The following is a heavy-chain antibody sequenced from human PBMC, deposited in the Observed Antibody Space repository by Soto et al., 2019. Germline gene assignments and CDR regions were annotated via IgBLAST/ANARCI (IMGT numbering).Heavy chain of an antibody. CDR3: ARRDIVVVPAAIGSYYYYYMDV. Sequence: ASVKVSCKASGYTFTSYGINWVRQAPGQGLEWMGWMNPNSGNTGYAQKFQGRVTMTRNTSISTAYMELSSLRSEDTAVYYCARRDIVVVPAAIGSYYYYYMDVWGKGTTVT. CDR2: MNPNSGNT. CDR1: GYTFTSYG. J-gene: IGHJ6*03. V-gene: IGHV1-8*02. D-gene: IGHD2-2*01.